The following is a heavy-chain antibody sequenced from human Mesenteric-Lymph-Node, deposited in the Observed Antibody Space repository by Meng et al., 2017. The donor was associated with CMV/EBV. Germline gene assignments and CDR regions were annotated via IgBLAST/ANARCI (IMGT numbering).Heavy chain of an antibody. Sequence: SARPFSRYCVRWVRQAPGQGLEWMEGIIPIFGTANYAQNFQGRVTITADRSTSTAYMELSSLRSEDTAVYYCARHCSSSSCYPNLDYWGQGTLVTVSS. V-gene: IGHV1-69*06. CDR2: IIPIFGTA. CDR1: ARPFSRYC. CDR3: ARHCSSSSCYPNLDY. J-gene: IGHJ4*02. D-gene: IGHD2-2*01.